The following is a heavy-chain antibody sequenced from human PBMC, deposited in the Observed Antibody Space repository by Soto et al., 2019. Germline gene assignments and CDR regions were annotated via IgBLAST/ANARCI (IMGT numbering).Heavy chain of an antibody. J-gene: IGHJ6*02. CDR3: ARGYDFWAGMDV. Sequence: QVQLVQSGAEEKKSGASVKVSCKASGYTLTSYAMHWVRQAPGQRLEWMGWINAGNGNTKYSQKFQGRVTITRDTSASTAYMELSSLRSEDTDVYYWARGYDFWAGMDVWGQGTSVTVSS. CDR2: INAGNGNT. D-gene: IGHD3-3*01. CDR1: GYTLTSYA. V-gene: IGHV1-3*05.